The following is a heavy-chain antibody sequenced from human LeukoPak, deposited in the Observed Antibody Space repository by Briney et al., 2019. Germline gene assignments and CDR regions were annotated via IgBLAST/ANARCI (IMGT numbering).Heavy chain of an antibody. Sequence: GGTLRLSCAASGFTFSSYGMSWVRQAPGKGLEWVSAISGSGGSTYYADSVKGRFTISRDNSKNTLYLQMNSLRAEDTAVYYCAKDLTSSSGYYFLRDAFDIWGQGTMVTVSS. J-gene: IGHJ3*02. D-gene: IGHD3-22*01. V-gene: IGHV3-23*01. CDR1: GFTFSSYG. CDR2: ISGSGGST. CDR3: AKDLTSSSGYYFLRDAFDI.